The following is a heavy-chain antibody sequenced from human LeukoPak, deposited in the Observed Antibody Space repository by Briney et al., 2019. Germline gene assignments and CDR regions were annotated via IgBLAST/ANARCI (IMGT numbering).Heavy chain of an antibody. V-gene: IGHV3-30-3*01. CDR3: AKDIPRVCSGGSCYFF. CDR1: GFTFSSYA. Sequence: GGSLRLSCAASGFTFSSYAMHWVRQAPGKGLEWVAVISYDGSNKYYADSVKGRFTISRDNSKNTLYLQMNSLRAEDTAVYYCAKDIPRVCSGGSCYFFWGQGTLVTVSS. J-gene: IGHJ4*02. CDR2: ISYDGSNK. D-gene: IGHD2-15*01.